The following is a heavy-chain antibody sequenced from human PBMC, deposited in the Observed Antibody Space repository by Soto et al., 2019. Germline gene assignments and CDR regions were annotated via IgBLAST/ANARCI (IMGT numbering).Heavy chain of an antibody. V-gene: IGHV1-18*01. CDR2: ISAYNGNT. CDR3: AREGAPTYSSSWSYPDAFDI. Sequence: GASVKVSCKASGYTFTSYGISWVRQAPGQGLEWMGRISAYNGNTNYARKLQGRVTMTTDTSTSTAYMELRSLRSDDTAVYYCAREGAPTYSSSWSYPDAFDIWGQGTMVTVSS. J-gene: IGHJ3*02. CDR1: GYTFTSYG. D-gene: IGHD6-13*01.